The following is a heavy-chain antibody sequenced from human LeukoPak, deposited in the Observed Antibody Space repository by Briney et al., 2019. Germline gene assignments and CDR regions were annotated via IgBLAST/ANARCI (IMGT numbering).Heavy chain of an antibody. CDR2: IIPIFGTA. CDR3: ARDDCSGGSCYSSGFIFSYFQH. D-gene: IGHD2-15*01. J-gene: IGHJ1*01. CDR1: GGTFSSYA. Sequence: GSSVKVSCKASGGTFSSYAICWVRQAPGQGLEWMGGIIPIFGTANYAQKFQGRVTITTDESTSTAYMELSSLRSEDTAVYYCARDDCSGGSCYSSGFIFSYFQHWGQGTLVTVSS. V-gene: IGHV1-69*05.